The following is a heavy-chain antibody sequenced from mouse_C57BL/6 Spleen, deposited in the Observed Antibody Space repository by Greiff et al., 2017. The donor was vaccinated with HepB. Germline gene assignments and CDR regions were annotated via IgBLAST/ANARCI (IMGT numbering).Heavy chain of an antibody. CDR2: IRSKSNNYAT. Sequence: EVQLVESGGGLVQPKGSLKLSCAASGFSFNTYAMNWVRQAPGKGLEWVARIRSKSNNYATYYADSVKDRFTISRDDSESMLYLQMNNLKTEDTAMYYCVRPDFATGAMDYWGQGTSVTVSS. CDR3: VRPDFATGAMDY. CDR1: GFSFNTYA. V-gene: IGHV10-1*01. J-gene: IGHJ4*01.